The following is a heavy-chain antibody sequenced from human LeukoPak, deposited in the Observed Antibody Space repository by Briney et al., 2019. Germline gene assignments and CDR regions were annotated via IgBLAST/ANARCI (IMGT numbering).Heavy chain of an antibody. V-gene: IGHV4-59*08. Sequence: SETLSLTCTVSGGSISSYYWSWIRQPPGKGLEWIGYIYCSGSTNYNPSLKSRVTISVDTSKNQFSLKLSSVTAADTAVYYCASWSGSYPYYFDYWGQGTLVTVSS. CDR3: ASWSGSYPYYFDY. CDR1: GGSISSYY. J-gene: IGHJ4*02. D-gene: IGHD1-26*01. CDR2: IYCSGST.